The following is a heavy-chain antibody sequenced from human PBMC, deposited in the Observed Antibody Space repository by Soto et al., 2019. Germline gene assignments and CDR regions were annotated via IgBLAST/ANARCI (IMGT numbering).Heavy chain of an antibody. D-gene: IGHD2-8*02. Sequence: GESLKISCQGSGYAFSSYWIAWVRQMPGKGLEWMGIVYPGDSDTRYSPSFQGQVTISVDKSITTAYLQWSSLKASDTAMYYCARGYCTATICDPWFDPWGQGTLVTVSS. CDR2: VYPGDSDT. V-gene: IGHV5-51*01. CDR3: ARGYCTATICDPWFDP. CDR1: GYAFSSYW. J-gene: IGHJ5*02.